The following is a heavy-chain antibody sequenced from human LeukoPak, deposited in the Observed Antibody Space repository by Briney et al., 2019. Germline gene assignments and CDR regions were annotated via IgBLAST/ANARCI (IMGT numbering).Heavy chain of an antibody. V-gene: IGHV3-23*01. Sequence: GGSLRLSCAASGFTFRNYAMTWVRQAPGKGLEWVSAISDDGSDPKNAVTVKGRFTISRDNSKNKPYLQMNSLRAEDTAIYFCAKDWSCASWGQGTLVTVSS. CDR2: ISDDGSDP. D-gene: IGHD3-16*01. CDR1: GFTFRNYA. J-gene: IGHJ4*02. CDR3: AKDWSCAS.